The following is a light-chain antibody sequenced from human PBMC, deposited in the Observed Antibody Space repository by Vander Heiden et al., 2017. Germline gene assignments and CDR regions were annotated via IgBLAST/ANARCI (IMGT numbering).Light chain of an antibody. CDR2: EDS. CDR3: YSTDSSGNHWV. J-gene: IGLJ3*02. CDR1: ALPKKY. V-gene: IGLV3-10*01. Sequence: SYELTQPPSVSVSPGQTARITCSGDALPKKYAYWYQQKSGQAPVLVIYEDSKRPPGIPERFSGSSSGTMATLTISGAHVDDEADYYCYSTDSSGNHWVFGGGTKLTVL.